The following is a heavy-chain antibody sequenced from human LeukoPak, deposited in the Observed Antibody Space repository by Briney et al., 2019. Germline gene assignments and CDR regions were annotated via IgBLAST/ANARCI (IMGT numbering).Heavy chain of an antibody. J-gene: IGHJ4*02. D-gene: IGHD5-18*01. CDR2: ISGNDGST. V-gene: IGHV3-23*01. Sequence: GGSLRLSCAASGFTLTNYAMSWVRQAPGKGLEWVSVISGNDGSTYYADSVKGRFTISRDNSKNTLYLQMNSLRAEDTAVYYCAKDNGYVPRYYFDYWGQGTLVTVSS. CDR1: GFTLTNYA. CDR3: AKDNGYVPRYYFDY.